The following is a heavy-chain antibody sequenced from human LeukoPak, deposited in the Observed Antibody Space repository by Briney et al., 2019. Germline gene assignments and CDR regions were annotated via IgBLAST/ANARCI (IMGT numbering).Heavy chain of an antibody. CDR2: ILPNGGST. CDR1: GFTFSSYV. V-gene: IGHV3-64*01. Sequence: GGSLRLSCAASGFTFSSYVMHWVRQAPGKGLEYVSAILPNGGSTSYANSVRGRFTIYRDNSKNTVYLQMGSLRVEDMAVYDCAXDRDGGFAFDIWGQGTMVTVSS. D-gene: IGHD5-24*01. J-gene: IGHJ3*02. CDR3: AXDRDGGFAFDI.